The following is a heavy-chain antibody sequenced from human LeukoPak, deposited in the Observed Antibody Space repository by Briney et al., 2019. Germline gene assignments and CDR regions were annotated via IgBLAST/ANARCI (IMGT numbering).Heavy chain of an antibody. J-gene: IGHJ4*02. D-gene: IGHD3-22*01. CDR1: GFTFSNYW. CDR3: AKVLSKGGGYYLTDY. Sequence: GGSLRLSCAASGFTFSNYWMSWVRQAPGKGLEWVANIKQDGSEKYYVDSVKGRFTISRDNAKNSLFLQMNSLRPEDTAVYYCAKVLSKGGGYYLTDYWGQGTLVTVSS. CDR2: IKQDGSEK. V-gene: IGHV3-7*01.